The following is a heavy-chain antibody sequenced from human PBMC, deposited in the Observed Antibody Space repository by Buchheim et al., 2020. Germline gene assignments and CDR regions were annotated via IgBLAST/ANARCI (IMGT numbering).Heavy chain of an antibody. D-gene: IGHD2-15*01. CDR2: IYHSGST. J-gene: IGHJ4*02. CDR3: ARNAADCSGGSCYVYYFDY. Sequence: QVQLQESGPGLVKPSGTLSLTCAVSGGSISSSNWWSWVRQPPGKGLEWIGEIYHSGSTNYNPSLKSRVTIPVDKSKNQFSLKLSSVTAADTAVYYCARNAADCSGGSCYVYYFDYWGQGTL. CDR1: GGSISSSNW. V-gene: IGHV4-4*02.